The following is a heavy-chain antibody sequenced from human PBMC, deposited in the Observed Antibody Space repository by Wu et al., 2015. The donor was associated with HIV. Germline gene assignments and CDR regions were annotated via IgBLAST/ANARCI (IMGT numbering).Heavy chain of an antibody. CDR2: LNPNSGGT. J-gene: IGHJ6*02. CDR3: ARGLRGYTIGYVLDNEKFRMDV. CDR1: GYTFSDYY. D-gene: IGHD5-18*01. Sequence: QVQLMQSGAEVKKPGASVRVSCKAPGYTFSDYYIHWVRQAPGQGLEWMGWLNPNSGGTNSAQRFQGRVTMTRDTSISTAYMELTSLRSDDTAVYYCARGLRGYTIGYVLDNEKFRMDVWGQGTTVIVSS. V-gene: IGHV1-2*02.